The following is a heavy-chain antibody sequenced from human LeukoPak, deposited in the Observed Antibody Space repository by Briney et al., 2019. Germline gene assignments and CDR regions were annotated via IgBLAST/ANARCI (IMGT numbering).Heavy chain of an antibody. J-gene: IGHJ5*02. CDR2: INHSGST. D-gene: IGHD3-3*01. CDR3: ARGGYYDFWSGYSWFDP. V-gene: IGHV4-34*01. CDR1: GGSISSYY. Sequence: SETLSLTCTVSGGSISSYYWSWIRQPAGKGLEWIGEINHSGSTNYNPSLKSRVTISVDTSKNQFSLKLSSVTAADTAVYYCARGGYYDFWSGYSWFDPWGQGTLVTVSS.